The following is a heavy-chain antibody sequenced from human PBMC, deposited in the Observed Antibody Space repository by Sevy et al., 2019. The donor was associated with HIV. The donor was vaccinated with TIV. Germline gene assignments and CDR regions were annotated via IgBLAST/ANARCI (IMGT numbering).Heavy chain of an antibody. D-gene: IGHD1-26*01. CDR1: GGSISSGDYY. CDR3: ARLVREGATYPDY. CDR2: IHASGST. V-gene: IGHV4-61*02. Sequence: LSLTCTVSGGSISSGDYYWSWIRQPAGKGLEWIGRIHASGSTNYKSSLKSRVTMSVDTSKNQFSLRVTSVTAADTAVYYCARLVREGATYPDYWGQGTLVTVSS. J-gene: IGHJ4*02.